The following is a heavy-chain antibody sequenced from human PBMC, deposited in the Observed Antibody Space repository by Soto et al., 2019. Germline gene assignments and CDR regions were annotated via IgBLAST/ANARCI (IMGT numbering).Heavy chain of an antibody. CDR2: IRSKAYGGTT. CDR1: GFTFGDYA. D-gene: IGHD3-3*01. V-gene: IGHV3-49*04. CDR3: NTWVYDFWSGYYGY. J-gene: IGHJ4*02. Sequence: EVQLVESGGGLVQPGRSLRLSCTASGFTFGDYAMSWVRQAPGKGLEWVGFIRSKAYGGTTEYAASVKGRFTISRDDSKSIAYLQMNSLKTEDTAVYYCNTWVYDFWSGYYGYWGQGTLVTVSS.